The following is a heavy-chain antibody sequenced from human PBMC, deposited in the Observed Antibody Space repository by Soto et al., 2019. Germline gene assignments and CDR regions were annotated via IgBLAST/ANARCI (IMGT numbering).Heavy chain of an antibody. CDR3: ARQYYYDSSGYYNY. CDR2: ISAYNGNT. D-gene: IGHD3-22*01. Sequence: ASVKVSCKAAGYTFTSYGISWVRQAPGQGLEWMGWISAYNGNTNYAQKLQGRVTMTTDTSTSTAYMELRSLRSDDTAVYYCARQYYYDSSGYYNYWGQGTLVTVSS. V-gene: IGHV1-18*01. CDR1: GYTFTSYG. J-gene: IGHJ4*02.